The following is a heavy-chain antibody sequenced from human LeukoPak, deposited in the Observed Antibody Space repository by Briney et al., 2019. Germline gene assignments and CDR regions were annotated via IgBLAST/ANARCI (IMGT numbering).Heavy chain of an antibody. V-gene: IGHV4-4*02. D-gene: IGHD4-23*01. J-gene: IGHJ4*02. CDR1: GFTFSSYAM. Sequence: GSLRLSCAASGFTFSSYAMSWVRQAPGKGLEWIGEIYHSGDTNYNPSLKSRVTMSLDKSKNQFSLKLSSVTAADTAVYYCARLGGQPTFDYWGQGTLVTVSS. CDR2: IYHSGDT. CDR3: ARLGGQPTFDY.